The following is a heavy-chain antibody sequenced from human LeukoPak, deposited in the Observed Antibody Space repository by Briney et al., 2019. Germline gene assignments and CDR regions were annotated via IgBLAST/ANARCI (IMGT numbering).Heavy chain of an antibody. CDR2: ISGSGVNT. V-gene: IGHV3-23*01. D-gene: IGHD2-2*01. Sequence: GGSLRLSCIVSGFTLSSYEMSWIRQAPGKGLEWVSVISGSGVNTYYADSVKGRFTISRDNSKNTLFLQMNSLRAEDTAVYYCAKGSVPVVAMNAFEIWGQGTMVTVSS. J-gene: IGHJ3*02. CDR1: GFTLSSYE. CDR3: AKGSVPVVAMNAFEI.